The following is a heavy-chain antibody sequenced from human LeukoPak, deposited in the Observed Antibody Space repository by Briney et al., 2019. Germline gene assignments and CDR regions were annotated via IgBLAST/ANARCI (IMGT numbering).Heavy chain of an antibody. V-gene: IGHV3-23*01. CDR3: AKAMIVVVIQGGLDY. CDR1: GFTFSSYA. J-gene: IGHJ4*02. Sequence: GGSLRLXCAASGFTFSSYAMSWVRQAPGKGLEWVSAISGSGGSTYYADSVKGRFTISRDNSKNTLYLQMNSLRAEDTAVYYCAKAMIVVVIQGGLDYWGQGTLVTVSS. CDR2: ISGSGGST. D-gene: IGHD3-22*01.